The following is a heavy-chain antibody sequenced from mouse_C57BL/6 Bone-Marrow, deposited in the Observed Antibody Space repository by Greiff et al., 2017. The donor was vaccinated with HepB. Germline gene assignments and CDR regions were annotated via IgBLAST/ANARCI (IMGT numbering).Heavy chain of an antibody. D-gene: IGHD1-1*01. CDR3: ARYGSSYDY. CDR2: IRNKANGYTT. J-gene: IGHJ2*01. Sequence: EVQLVESGGGLVQPGGSLSLSCAASGFTFTDYYMSWVRQPPGKALEWLGFIRNKANGYTTEYSASVKGRFTISRDNSQSILYLQMNALRAEDSATYYCARYGSSYDYWGQGTTLKVSS. V-gene: IGHV7-3*01. CDR1: GFTFTDYY.